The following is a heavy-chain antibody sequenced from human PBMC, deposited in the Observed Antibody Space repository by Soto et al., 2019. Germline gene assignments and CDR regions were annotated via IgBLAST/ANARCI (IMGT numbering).Heavy chain of an antibody. Sequence: GESLKISCKGSGYSFTSYWIGWVRQMPGKGLEWMGIIYPGDSYTRYSPSFQGQVTISADKSISTFYLQWSSLKASDTSMYYCARLIYSSSSPFDYWGQGTLVTVSS. CDR2: IYPGDSYT. D-gene: IGHD6-6*01. CDR3: ARLIYSSSSPFDY. V-gene: IGHV5-51*01. CDR1: GYSFTSYW. J-gene: IGHJ4*02.